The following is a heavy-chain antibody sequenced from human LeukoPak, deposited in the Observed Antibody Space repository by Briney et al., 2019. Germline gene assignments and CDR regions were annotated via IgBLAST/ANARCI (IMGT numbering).Heavy chain of an antibody. V-gene: IGHV3-48*03. Sequence: GGSPRLSCAVSGVTFSSYEMDWVRQAPGKGLEWVSYISSSSSLIYYADSVKGRFTISRDNAKNSLYLQMNSLRAEDTALYYCVRGNGGHDAFEIWGQGTMVTVSS. J-gene: IGHJ3*02. CDR1: GVTFSSYE. CDR3: VRGNGGHDAFEI. D-gene: IGHD7-27*01. CDR2: ISSSSSLI.